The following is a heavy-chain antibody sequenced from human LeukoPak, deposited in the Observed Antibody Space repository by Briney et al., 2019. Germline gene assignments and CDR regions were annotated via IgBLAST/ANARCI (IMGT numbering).Heavy chain of an antibody. Sequence: SSSSYYWGWIRQPPGKGLGWVSGISPSGDITYYADSVKGRFTISRDNSKNTVYLQMNSLRAEDTAVYYCARGIAAFGGWGQGTLVTVSS. CDR3: ARGIAAFGG. CDR2: ISPSGDIT. J-gene: IGHJ1*01. V-gene: IGHV3-23*01. D-gene: IGHD6-6*01. CDR1: SSSSYY.